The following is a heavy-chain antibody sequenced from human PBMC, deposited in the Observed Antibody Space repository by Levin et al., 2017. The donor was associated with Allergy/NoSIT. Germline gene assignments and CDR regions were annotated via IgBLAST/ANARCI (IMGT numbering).Heavy chain of an antibody. CDR3: ARGQLTHSSSWYWYFDL. Sequence: PGGSLRLSCAASGFTFSSYDMHWVRQATGKGLEWVSAIGTAGDTYYPGSVKGRFTISRENAKNSLYLQMNSLRAGDTAVYYCARGQLTHSSSWYWYFDLWGRGTLVTVSS. V-gene: IGHV3-13*04. D-gene: IGHD6-13*01. CDR1: GFTFSSYD. CDR2: IGTAGDT. J-gene: IGHJ2*01.